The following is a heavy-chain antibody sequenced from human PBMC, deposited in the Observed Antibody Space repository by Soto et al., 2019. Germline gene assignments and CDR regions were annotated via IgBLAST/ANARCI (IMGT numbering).Heavy chain of an antibody. D-gene: IGHD2-8*01. Sequence: PGESLKISCEGSGYSFTTYWIGWVRQMPGKGLESMGIIYPGDHETKYSPPFQGQVTISVDKSISTAYLQWTSLKASDTAIYYCERNGIYGSEWDGLDVWGQGTKVTVYS. CDR1: GYSFTTYW. V-gene: IGHV5-51*01. J-gene: IGHJ6*02. CDR2: IYPGDHET. CDR3: ERNGIYGSEWDGLDV.